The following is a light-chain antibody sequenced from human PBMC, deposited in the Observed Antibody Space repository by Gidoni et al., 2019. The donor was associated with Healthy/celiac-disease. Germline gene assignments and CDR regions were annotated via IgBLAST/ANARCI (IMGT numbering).Light chain of an antibody. CDR2: AAS. J-gene: IGKJ1*01. CDR3: QQSYSTPRT. CDR1: QSISSY. V-gene: IGKV1-39*01. Sequence: IQTTQSPSSLSASVGDRVTITCRASQSISSYLNWYQQKPGKAPKLLIYAASRLQSGVPSRFSGSGSGTDFTLTISRLQPEDFATYYCQQSYSTPRTFGQGTKVEIK.